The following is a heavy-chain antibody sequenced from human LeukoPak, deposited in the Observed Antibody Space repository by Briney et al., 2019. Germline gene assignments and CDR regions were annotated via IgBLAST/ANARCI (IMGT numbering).Heavy chain of an antibody. CDR3: VRGYSFGPYGMDV. CDR2: ISDSGGST. CDR1: GFPFSSYA. V-gene: IGHV3-64D*09. D-gene: IGHD2-15*01. J-gene: IGHJ6*02. Sequence: GGSLRLSCSASGFPFSSYAVHWVRQAPGKGLEYVSAISDSGGSTYYADSVKGRFTISRDNSKNTLYLQMSSLRAEDTAVYFCVRGYSFGPYGMDVWGQGTTVTVSS.